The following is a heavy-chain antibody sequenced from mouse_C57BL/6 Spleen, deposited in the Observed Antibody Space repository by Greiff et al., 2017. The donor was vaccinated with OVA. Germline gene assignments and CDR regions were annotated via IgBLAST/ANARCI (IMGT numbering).Heavy chain of an antibody. J-gene: IGHJ2*01. CDR2: ISSGGSYT. D-gene: IGHD1-1*01. Sequence: VQLKESGGGLVKPGGSLRLSCAASGFTFSSYGMSWVRQTPDKRLEWVATISSGGSYTYYPDSVNGRFTISRDNAKNTLYLQMSSLKSEDTAMYYCARDYGRTLDYWGQGTTLTVSS. CDR1: GFTFSSYG. V-gene: IGHV5-6*01. CDR3: ARDYGRTLDY.